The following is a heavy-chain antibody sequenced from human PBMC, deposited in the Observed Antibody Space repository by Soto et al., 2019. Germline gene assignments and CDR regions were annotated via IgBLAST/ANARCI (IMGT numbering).Heavy chain of an antibody. CDR2: IFWDDDK. CDR1: GFSLSTSGVG. J-gene: IGHJ6*02. V-gene: IGHV2-5*02. CDR3: THHGYYSYGMDV. Sequence: QITLKESGPTLVKPTQTLTLTCTFSGFSLSTSGVGVGWIRQPPGKALEWLALIFWDDDKRYSPSLKSRLSXXTXTSKNQVVLTMTNMDPVDAATYYCTHHGYYSYGMDVWGQGTTVTVSS.